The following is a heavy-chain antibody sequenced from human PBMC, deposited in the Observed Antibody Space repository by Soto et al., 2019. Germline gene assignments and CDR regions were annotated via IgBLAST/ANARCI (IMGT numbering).Heavy chain of an antibody. Sequence: GGSLRLSCVGSGFTFTNAWMNWVRQAPGKGLEWVGRIKSKADGEIADYAVLVKGRFTISRDDSKNTVYLQMNSLKTDDTAVYYCTTFPAYYYYYTMDVWGQGTTVTVSS. CDR3: TTFPAYYYYYTMDV. CDR2: IKSKADGEIA. V-gene: IGHV3-15*07. J-gene: IGHJ6*02. CDR1: GFTFTNAW.